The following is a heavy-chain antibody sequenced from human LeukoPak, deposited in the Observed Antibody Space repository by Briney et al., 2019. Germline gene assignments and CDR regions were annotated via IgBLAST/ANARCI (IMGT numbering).Heavy chain of an antibody. V-gene: IGHV1-2*02. CDR3: ARGLGDYYDTSDFYYAVPAH. CDR2: INPNSGGT. J-gene: IGHJ4*02. Sequence: ASVKVSCKASGYTFTGYYMHWVRQAPGQGLEWMGWINPNSGGTNYAQKFQGRVTMTRDTSISTAYMELSRLRSDDTAVYYCARGLGDYYDTSDFYYAVPAHWGQGTLVTVSS. D-gene: IGHD3-22*01. CDR1: GYTFTGYY.